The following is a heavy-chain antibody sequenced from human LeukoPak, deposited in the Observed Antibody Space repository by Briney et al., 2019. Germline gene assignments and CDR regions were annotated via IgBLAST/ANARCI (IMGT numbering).Heavy chain of an antibody. D-gene: IGHD2-2*01. Sequence: ASVKVSCKASGGTFSSYAMIWVRQAPGQGLEWMGRIIPILGIANYAQKFQGRVTITADKSTSTAYMELSSLRSEDTAVYYCASSPAAMTWFDPWGQGTLVTVSS. CDR2: IIPILGIA. CDR3: ASSPAAMTWFDP. J-gene: IGHJ5*02. CDR1: GGTFSSYA. V-gene: IGHV1-69*04.